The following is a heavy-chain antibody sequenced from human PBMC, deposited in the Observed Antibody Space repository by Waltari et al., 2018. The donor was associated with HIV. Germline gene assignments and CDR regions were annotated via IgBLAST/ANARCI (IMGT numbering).Heavy chain of an antibody. CDR2: ISSSGSSV. D-gene: IGHD2-21*01. Sequence: VQLVESGGGLAKHGGSLRLSCAGSGFSSSAFTLGWIRHSPGKGLEWISYISSSGSSVYYADSVKGRFTTSRDNAKNSMYLQMNNLTSEDAAVYYCARGHCDGVTCSSIYVYWGQGTLVGVAS. V-gene: IGHV3-11*01. CDR1: GFSSSAFT. CDR3: ARGHCDGVTCSSIYVY. J-gene: IGHJ4*02.